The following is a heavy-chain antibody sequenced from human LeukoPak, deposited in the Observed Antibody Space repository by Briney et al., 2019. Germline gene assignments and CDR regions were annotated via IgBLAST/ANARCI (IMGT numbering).Heavy chain of an antibody. V-gene: IGHV1-18*01. D-gene: IGHD3-22*01. J-gene: IGHJ4*02. Sequence: ASVKVSCKASGYTFTSYGFSWVRQAPGQGLEWMGWISAYNGNTKYAQKLQGRVTVTTDTSTSTAYMELRSLRSDDTAVYYCARDYYDSSGYLPFDYWGQGSPVTVS. CDR1: GYTFTSYG. CDR2: ISAYNGNT. CDR3: ARDYYDSSGYLPFDY.